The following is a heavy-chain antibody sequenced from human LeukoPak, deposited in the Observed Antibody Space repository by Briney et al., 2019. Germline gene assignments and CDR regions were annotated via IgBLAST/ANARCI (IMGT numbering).Heavy chain of an antibody. J-gene: IGHJ5*02. CDR2: IIPIFGTA. Sequence: ASVTVSFKASGGTFSSYAISWVRQAPGQGLEWMGGIIPIFGTANYAQKFQGRVTITADKSTSTAYMELSSLRAEDTAVYYCARDGRTTHPYNWFDPWGQGTLVTVSS. CDR1: GGTFSSYA. CDR3: ARDGRTTHPYNWFDP. D-gene: IGHD2-2*01. V-gene: IGHV1-69*06.